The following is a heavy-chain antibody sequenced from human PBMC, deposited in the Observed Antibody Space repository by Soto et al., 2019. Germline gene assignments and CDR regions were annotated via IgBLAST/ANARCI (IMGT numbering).Heavy chain of an antibody. CDR2: ISAYNGNT. D-gene: IGHD5-12*01. CDR3: ARELDIVATEDYGMDV. Sequence: ASVKVSCKAPGYTFTSYGISWVRQAPGQGLEWMGWISAYNGNTNYAQKLQGRVTMTTDTSTSTAYMELRSLRSDDTAVYYCARELDIVATEDYGMDVWGQGTTVTAP. J-gene: IGHJ6*02. CDR1: GYTFTSYG. V-gene: IGHV1-18*04.